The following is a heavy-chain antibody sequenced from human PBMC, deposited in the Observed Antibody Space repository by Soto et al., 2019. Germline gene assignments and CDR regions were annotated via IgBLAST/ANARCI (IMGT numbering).Heavy chain of an antibody. Sequence: EVQLLESGGDLVQPGGSLRLSCVASGFTFSSYTMTWVRQAPGKGLEWVSVIYSSGDSTYYAGSVKGRFTISRDNCKNTLYLQMNSLRADDTAVYYCAKSPTMTTKVVDYGGQGTLVTVSS. CDR3: AKSPTMTTKVVDY. D-gene: IGHD4-17*01. J-gene: IGHJ4*02. CDR1: GFTFSSYT. CDR2: IYSSGDST. V-gene: IGHV3-23*01.